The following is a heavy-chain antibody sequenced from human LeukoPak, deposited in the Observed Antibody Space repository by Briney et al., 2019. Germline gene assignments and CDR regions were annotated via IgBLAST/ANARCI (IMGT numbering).Heavy chain of an antibody. Sequence: ASVKVSCKPSGYTFTSYDINWVRQAPGQGLEWMGWINPNSGGTNYAQKFQGRVTMTRDTSISTAYMELSRLRSDDTAVYYCARDRAVGATVLDYWGQGTLVTVSS. CDR3: ARDRAVGATVLDY. J-gene: IGHJ4*02. CDR2: INPNSGGT. CDR1: GYTFTSYD. V-gene: IGHV1-2*02. D-gene: IGHD1-26*01.